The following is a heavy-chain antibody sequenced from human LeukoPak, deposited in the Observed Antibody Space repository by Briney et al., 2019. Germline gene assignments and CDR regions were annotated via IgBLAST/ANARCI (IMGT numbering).Heavy chain of an antibody. CDR1: GGSISSYY. V-gene: IGHV4-59*12. CDR2: IYYSGST. Sequence: SETLSLTCTVSGGSISSYYWSWIRQPPGKGLEWIGYIYYSGSTNYNPSLKSRVTISTDTSKNQFSLKLSSVTAADTAVYYCARDEVGAAHWGQGTLVTVSS. D-gene: IGHD1-26*01. CDR3: ARDEVGAAH. J-gene: IGHJ4*02.